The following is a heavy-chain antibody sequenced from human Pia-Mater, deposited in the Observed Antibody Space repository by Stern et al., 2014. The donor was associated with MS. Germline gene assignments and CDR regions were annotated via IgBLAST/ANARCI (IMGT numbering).Heavy chain of an antibody. CDR3: ARDGGGVDI. D-gene: IGHD2-8*01. V-gene: IGHV1-69*17. J-gene: IGHJ3*02. Sequence: AQLVESGAEVKKPGSSVKVSCKASGGTFSSYAIRWVRQAPGQGLEWVGGIIPTIGISNHAQKFQGRVTITADKSTNTGYMELSSLRSEDTALYYCARDGGGVDIWGQGTMVSVSS. CDR1: GGTFSSYA. CDR2: IIPTIGIS.